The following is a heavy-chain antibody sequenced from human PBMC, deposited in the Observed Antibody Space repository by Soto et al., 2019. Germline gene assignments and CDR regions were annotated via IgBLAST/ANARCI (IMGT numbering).Heavy chain of an antibody. J-gene: IGHJ4*02. CDR1: GFTFSSYA. D-gene: IGHD3-22*01. Sequence: GGSLRLSCAASGFTFSSYAMSWVRQAPGKGLEWVSAISGSGGSTYYADSVKGRFTISRDNSKDTLYLQMNSLRAEDTAVYYCAKDLYYYDSSGYAPFDYWGQGTLVTVSS. CDR2: ISGSGGST. CDR3: AKDLYYYDSSGYAPFDY. V-gene: IGHV3-23*01.